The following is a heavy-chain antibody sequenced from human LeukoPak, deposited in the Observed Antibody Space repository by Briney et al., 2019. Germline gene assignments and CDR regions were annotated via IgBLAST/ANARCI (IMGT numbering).Heavy chain of an antibody. J-gene: IGHJ4*02. CDR3: ARAWLRLNPYFDY. Sequence: ASVKVSCKASGYTFTGYYMHWVRQAPGQGLEWMGWINPNSGGTNYAQKSQGRVTMSRDTSISTSYMELSRLRSDDTAVYYCARAWLRLNPYFDYWGQGTLVTVSS. D-gene: IGHD5-12*01. CDR2: INPNSGGT. CDR1: GYTFTGYY. V-gene: IGHV1-2*02.